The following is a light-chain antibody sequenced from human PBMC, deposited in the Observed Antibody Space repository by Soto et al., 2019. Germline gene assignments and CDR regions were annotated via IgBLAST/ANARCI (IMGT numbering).Light chain of an antibody. CDR2: DAS. CDR3: QQYGTLSRT. Sequence: EIVLTQSPGTLSLSPGERATLSCRASQTVTSNYLAWYQQRPGQAPRLLIYDASMRATGIPDRFSGSGSGTDFTLTISRLEPEDFAVYYSQQYGTLSRTFGQGTKLEIK. V-gene: IGKV3-20*01. J-gene: IGKJ2*02. CDR1: QTVTSNY.